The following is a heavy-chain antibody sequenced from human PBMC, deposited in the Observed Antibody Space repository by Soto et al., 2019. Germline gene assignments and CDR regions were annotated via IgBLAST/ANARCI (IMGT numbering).Heavy chain of an antibody. CDR3: ASVPAAMSDYYGMDV. CDR1: GGTFSSYA. V-gene: IGHV1-69*13. D-gene: IGHD2-2*01. CDR2: IIPIFGTA. J-gene: IGHJ6*02. Sequence: SVKVSCKASGGTFSSYAISWVRQAPGQGLEWMGGIIPIFGTANYAQKFQGRVTITADESTSTAYMELSSLRSEDTAVYYCASVPAAMSDYYGMDVWGQGTTVTVSS.